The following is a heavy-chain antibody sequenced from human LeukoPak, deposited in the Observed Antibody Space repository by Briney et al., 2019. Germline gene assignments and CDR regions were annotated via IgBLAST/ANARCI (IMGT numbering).Heavy chain of an antibody. J-gene: IGHJ6*03. CDR3: ARVASSVGNSLSYMDV. V-gene: IGHV4-4*02. Sequence: SETLSLTCAVSGASISDNNWWNWVRPSPGKGLEWIGEIYLNGMTNYNPSLKGRVIISRDDSTNQFSLKLICVTAAATAVYYCARVASSVGNSLSYMDVWGKGTTVTV. D-gene: IGHD2-21*01. CDR2: IYLNGMT. CDR1: GASISDNNW.